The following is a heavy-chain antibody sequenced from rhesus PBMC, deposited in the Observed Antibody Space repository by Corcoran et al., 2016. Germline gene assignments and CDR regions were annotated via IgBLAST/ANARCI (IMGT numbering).Heavy chain of an antibody. Sequence: QLQLQESGPGLVKPSETLSLTCAVSGGSISSNYWSWIRQPPGKGLEWIGRISGSGGSTDYNPSLKNQVTISTDTSKNQFSLKLSSVTAADTAVYYCARSWGSRYYFDYWGQGVLVTVSS. CDR1: GGSISSNY. CDR2: ISGSGGST. D-gene: IGHD4-29*01. CDR3: ARSWGSRYYFDY. J-gene: IGHJ4*01. V-gene: IGHV4-173*01.